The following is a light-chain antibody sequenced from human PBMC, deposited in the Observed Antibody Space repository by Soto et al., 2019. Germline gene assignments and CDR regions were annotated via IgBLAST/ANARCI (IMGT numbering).Light chain of an antibody. CDR1: SSDVGGYNY. V-gene: IGLV2-14*01. CDR2: DVS. CDR3: SSYTSSSTYV. J-gene: IGLJ1*01. Sequence: QSVLTQPASVSGSPGQSITISCTGTSSDVGGYNYVSWHQQHPGKAPKLMIYDVSNRPSGVSNRFSGSKSGNTASLTIPGLQAEDEADYYCSSYTSSSTYVFGTGTKVTVL.